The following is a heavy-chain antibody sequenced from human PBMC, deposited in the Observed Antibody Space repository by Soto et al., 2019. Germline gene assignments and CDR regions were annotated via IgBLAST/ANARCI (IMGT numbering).Heavy chain of an antibody. Sequence: EVQLLESGGDLVQPGGSLRLSCAASGFTFRNYAMTWVRQAPGKGLEWVSSISSGGDNTWYADSVKGRFTISRDNSRDTLYLHMKTLRGDETPIFYCEKVQLDHSIYGGGYLSDYWGQGTLVTVSS. CDR3: EKVQLDHSIYGGGYLSDY. CDR2: ISSGGDNT. V-gene: IGHV3-23*01. CDR1: GFTFRNYA. J-gene: IGHJ4*02. D-gene: IGHD4-4*01.